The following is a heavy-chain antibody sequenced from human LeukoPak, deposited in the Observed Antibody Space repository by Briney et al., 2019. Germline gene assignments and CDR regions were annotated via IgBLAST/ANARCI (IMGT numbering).Heavy chain of an antibody. V-gene: IGHV4-34*01. D-gene: IGHD3-22*01. J-gene: IGHJ4*02. Sequence: KPSETLSLTCAVYGGSFSGYYWSWIRQPPGKGLEWIGEINHSGSTNYNPSLKSRVTISVDTSKNQFSLKLSSVTAADTAVYYCARGLRWLLGSPRLDYWGQGTLVTVSS. CDR1: GGSFSGYY. CDR2: INHSGST. CDR3: ARGLRWLLGSPRLDY.